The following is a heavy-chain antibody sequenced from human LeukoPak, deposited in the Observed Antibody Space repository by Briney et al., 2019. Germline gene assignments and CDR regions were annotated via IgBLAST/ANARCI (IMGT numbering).Heavy chain of an antibody. V-gene: IGHV3-11*01. CDR3: ARDRAAAYDAFDI. D-gene: IGHD6-13*01. J-gene: IGHJ3*02. Sequence: KSGGSLRLSCAASGFTFSDYYMSWIRQAPGKGLEWVSYISSSGSTIYYADSVKGRFTISRDNAKNSLYLQMNSLRAEDTAVYYCARDRAAAYDAFDIWGQGTLVTVSS. CDR2: ISSSGSTI. CDR1: GFTFSDYY.